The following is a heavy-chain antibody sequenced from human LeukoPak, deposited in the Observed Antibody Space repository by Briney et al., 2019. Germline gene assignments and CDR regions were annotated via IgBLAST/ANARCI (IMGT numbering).Heavy chain of an antibody. CDR1: GFTFSSYA. J-gene: IGHJ1*01. CDR3: AKKVVVGATSPYSDFQD. V-gene: IGHV3-23*01. Sequence: GGSLRLSCVASGFTFSSYAMSWVRQAPGKGLEWVSAISGSGATTHYAGSVKGRFSISRDNSKNTLYLQMNSLRAEDTALYYCAKKVVVGATSPYSDFQDWGQGTLVTVSS. CDR2: ISGSGATT. D-gene: IGHD1-26*01.